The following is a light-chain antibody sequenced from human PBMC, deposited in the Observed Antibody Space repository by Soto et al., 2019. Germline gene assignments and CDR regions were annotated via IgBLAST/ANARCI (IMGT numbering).Light chain of an antibody. CDR2: EVS. CDR3: SSYTSSSTLVV. J-gene: IGLJ2*01. CDR1: SIDVGGYNY. V-gene: IGLV2-14*01. Sequence: QSALTQPASVSGSPGQSITISCTGTSIDVGGYNYVSWYQQHPGKAPKLMIYEVSNRPSGVSNRFSGSKSGNTASLTISGVKAEDEADYYCSSYTSSSTLVVFGGGTKLTVL.